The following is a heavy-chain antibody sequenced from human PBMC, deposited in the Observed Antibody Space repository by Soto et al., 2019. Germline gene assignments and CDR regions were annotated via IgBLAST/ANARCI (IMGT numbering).Heavy chain of an antibody. V-gene: IGHV4-34*01. CDR2: IGHSGGT. J-gene: IGHJ4*02. D-gene: IGHD3-16*01. CDR3: ARHGGYYFDY. CDR1: GGSFSGYY. Sequence: PSETLSLTCAVYGGSFSGYYWSWIRQPPGQGLEWIGEIGHSGGTIYNPSLEGRVTISGDSSNNQFSLKLNSVTAADTAVYYCARHGGYYFDYWGQGAPVTV.